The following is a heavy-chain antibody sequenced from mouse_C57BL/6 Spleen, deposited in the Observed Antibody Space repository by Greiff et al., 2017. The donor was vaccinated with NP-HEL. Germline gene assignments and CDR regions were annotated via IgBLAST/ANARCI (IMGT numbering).Heavy chain of an antibody. Sequence: QVHVKQPGAELVMPGASVKLSCKASGYTFTSYWMHWVKQRPGQGLECIGEIDPSDSYTNYNQKFKGKSTLTVDKSSSTAYMQLSSLTSEDSAVYYCARCGQLRLRSFDYWGQGTTLTVSS. CDR1: GYTFTSYW. V-gene: IGHV1-69*01. CDR3: ARCGQLRLRSFDY. CDR2: IDPSDSYT. D-gene: IGHD3-2*02. J-gene: IGHJ2*01.